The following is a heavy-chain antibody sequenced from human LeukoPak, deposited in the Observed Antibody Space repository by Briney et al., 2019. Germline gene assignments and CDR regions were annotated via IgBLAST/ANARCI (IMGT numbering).Heavy chain of an antibody. Sequence: GGSLRLSCAASGFPFSDYYISWIRHAPGKGLEWGSYISSSGSTIKYADSVKGRFTISRDNAKNSLYLQMNSLRAEDTAVYYCARYYSASSSSRFDYWGQGTLVTVSS. V-gene: IGHV3-11*01. CDR2: ISSSGSTI. J-gene: IGHJ4*02. D-gene: IGHD6-13*01. CDR3: ARYYSASSSSRFDY. CDR1: GFPFSDYY.